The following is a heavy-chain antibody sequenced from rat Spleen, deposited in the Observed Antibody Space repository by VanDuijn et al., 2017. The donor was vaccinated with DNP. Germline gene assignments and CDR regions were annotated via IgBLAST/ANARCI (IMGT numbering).Heavy chain of an antibody. V-gene: IGHV5-20*01. CDR3: LTGVYGGYEDWFAH. CDR2: FIYDGSST. CDR1: GFTFSDYY. J-gene: IGHJ3*01. D-gene: IGHD1-11*01. Sequence: EVQLVESRGGSVQPGRSMKLSCAASGFTFSDYYMAWVRLAPTKGLELVASFIYDGSSTYYRDSVRGRFTISRDKAKNTQYLQMDSLRSEDTANYYCLTGVYGGYEDWFAHWGQGTLVTVSS.